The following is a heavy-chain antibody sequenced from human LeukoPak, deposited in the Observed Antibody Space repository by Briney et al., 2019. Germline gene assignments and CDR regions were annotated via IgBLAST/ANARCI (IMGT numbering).Heavy chain of an antibody. CDR1: GGSISTGSFY. CDR2: LSYSGST. J-gene: IGHJ4*02. CDR3: ARHVDY. V-gene: IGHV4-39*01. Sequence: SETLSLTCTVSGGSISTGSFYWGWIRQPPGKGLEWIASLSYSGSTFHNPSPKGRVTISLDSSKNQFSLKLSSVTAADTAVYYCARHVDYWGQGTLVTVS.